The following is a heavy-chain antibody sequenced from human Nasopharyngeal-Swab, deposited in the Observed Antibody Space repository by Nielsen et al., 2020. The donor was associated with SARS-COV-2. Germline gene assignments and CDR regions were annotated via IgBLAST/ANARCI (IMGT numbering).Heavy chain of an antibody. D-gene: IGHD2-2*01. CDR2: IKQDGSEK. J-gene: IGHJ1*01. Sequence: WIRQPPGKGLEWVANIKQDGSEKYYVGSVKGRFTISRDNAKNSLYLQMNSLRAEDTAVYYCARGGRYQLPFTFQHWGQGTLVTVSS. V-gene: IGHV3-7*01. CDR3: ARGGRYQLPFTFQH.